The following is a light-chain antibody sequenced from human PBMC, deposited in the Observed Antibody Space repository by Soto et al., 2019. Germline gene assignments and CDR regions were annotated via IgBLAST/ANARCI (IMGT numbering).Light chain of an antibody. CDR3: QQRSGYPIT. CDR1: QGIRNY. J-gene: IGKJ5*01. CDR2: DAS. V-gene: IGKV1-9*01. Sequence: DIQLTPSPSFLSASVGASGTITCRASQGIRNYLAWYQQKPGIAPKLLIYDASTLQSGVPSRFGGSGSGTEFTLTSSSLQPEDFATYYCQQRSGYPITFGQGTRLEIK.